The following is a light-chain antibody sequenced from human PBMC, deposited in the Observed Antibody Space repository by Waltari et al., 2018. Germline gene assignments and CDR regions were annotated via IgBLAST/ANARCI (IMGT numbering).Light chain of an antibody. J-gene: IGKJ2*01. V-gene: IGKV1-39*01. CDR2: AAS. CDR1: QNILTY. CDR3: QQCHSTPYT. Sequence: DIQMTQSPSSLSSSVGDRLPTPCRASQNILTYVNWYQQKPGKAPKLLIYAASSLEDGVPLRFSGSGSGTHFTLTISGLQPEDLATYYCQQCHSTPYTFGQGTKLEI.